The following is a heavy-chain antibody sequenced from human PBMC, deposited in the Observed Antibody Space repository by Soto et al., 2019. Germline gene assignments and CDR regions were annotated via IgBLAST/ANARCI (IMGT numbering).Heavy chain of an antibody. V-gene: IGHV1-18*01. CDR3: ARDLLAYCGGDCPDDAFDI. CDR1: GYTFTSYG. J-gene: IGHJ3*02. D-gene: IGHD2-21*02. Sequence: QVQLVQSGAEVKKPGASVKVSCKASGYTFTSYGISWVRQAPGQGLEWMGWISAYNGNTNYAQKLQGRVTMTTDTSTSTAYMELRSLRSDETAVYYCARDLLAYCGGDCPDDAFDIWGQGTMVTVSS. CDR2: ISAYNGNT.